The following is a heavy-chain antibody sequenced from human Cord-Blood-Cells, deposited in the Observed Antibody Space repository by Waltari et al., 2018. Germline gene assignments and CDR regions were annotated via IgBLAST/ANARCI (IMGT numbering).Heavy chain of an antibody. CDR2: INSDGSST. V-gene: IGHV3-74*01. CDR1: GFTFSSYW. CDR3: ARDGKVQYYFDY. J-gene: IGHJ4*02. D-gene: IGHD1-1*01. Sequence: EVQLVESGGGLVQPGGSLRLSCAASGFTFSSYWMHWVLQAPGKGLVWVSRINSDGSSTSYADSVKGRFTISRDNAKNTLYLQMNSLRAEDTAVYYCARDGKVQYYFDYWGQGTLVTVSS.